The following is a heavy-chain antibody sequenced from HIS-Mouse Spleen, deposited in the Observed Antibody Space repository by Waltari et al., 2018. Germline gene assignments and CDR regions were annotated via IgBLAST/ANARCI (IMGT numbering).Heavy chain of an antibody. CDR3: AREIPYSSSWYDWYFDL. Sequence: QLQPPESGPGLVKPSATLSLTCTVSGGSISSSGHYWGWIRQPPGKGLEWIGSIYYSGSTYYNPSLKSRVTISVDTSKNQFSLKLSSVTAADTAVYYCAREIPYSSSWYDWYFDLWGRGTLVTVSS. V-gene: IGHV4-39*07. J-gene: IGHJ2*01. CDR2: IYYSGST. CDR1: GGSISSSGHY. D-gene: IGHD6-13*01.